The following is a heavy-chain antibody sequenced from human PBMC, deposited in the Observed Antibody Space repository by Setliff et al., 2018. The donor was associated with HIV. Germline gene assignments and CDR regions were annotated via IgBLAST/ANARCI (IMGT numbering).Heavy chain of an antibody. J-gene: IGHJ3*02. CDR3: TKDGLAAGARAFDI. D-gene: IGHD6-13*01. V-gene: IGHV1-18*01. CDR2: ISGYNGNT. CDR1: GYTFSSYG. Sequence: GASVKVSCKASGYTFSSYGISWVRQAPGQGLQWVGWISGYNGNTHYAQNVQGRVTMTTDTSTNTAYMDLRSLRSDDTAVYYCTKDGLAAGARAFDIWGQGTMVTVSS.